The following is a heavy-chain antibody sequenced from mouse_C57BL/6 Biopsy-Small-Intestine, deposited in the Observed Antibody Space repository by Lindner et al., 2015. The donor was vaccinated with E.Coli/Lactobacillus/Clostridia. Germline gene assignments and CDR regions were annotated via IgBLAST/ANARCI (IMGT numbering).Heavy chain of an antibody. V-gene: IGHV1-81*01. CDR2: IYPTSGNT. J-gene: IGHJ4*01. Sequence: VQLQESGAELARPGASVKLSCKASGYTFASYGISWVKQRTGQGPEWIGEIYPTSGNTYYNEKFKGKATLTADKSSSTAFMELRSLTSEDSAVYFCARRYPYAMDYWGQGTLVTVSS. D-gene: IGHD1-1*01. CDR1: GYTFASYG. CDR3: ARRYPYAMDY.